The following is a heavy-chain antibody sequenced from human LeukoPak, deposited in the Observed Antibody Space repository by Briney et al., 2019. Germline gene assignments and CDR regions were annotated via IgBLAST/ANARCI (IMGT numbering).Heavy chain of an antibody. V-gene: IGHV4-39*07. CDR3: ARVTHSSSWYGHFDY. D-gene: IGHD6-13*01. J-gene: IGHJ4*02. CDR1: GGSISSNSYY. Sequence: SETLSLTCAVSGGSISSNSYYWGWIRQPPGKGLEWIGSIYYSGSTYYNPSLKSRVTISVDTSKNQFSLKLSSVTAADTAVYYCARVTHSSSWYGHFDYWGQGTLVTVSS. CDR2: IYYSGST.